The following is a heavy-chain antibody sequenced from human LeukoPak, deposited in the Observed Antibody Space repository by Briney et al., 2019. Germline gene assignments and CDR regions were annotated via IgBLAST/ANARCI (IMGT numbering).Heavy chain of an antibody. Sequence: ASVKVSCKASGYTFTSYGISWVRQAPGQGLEWMGWISAYNGNTNYAQKLQGRVTMTTDTSTSTAYMELRSLRSDDTAVYYCARVRAAADTRSYYYYGMDVWGQGTTVTVSS. J-gene: IGHJ6*02. D-gene: IGHD6-13*01. CDR2: ISAYNGNT. CDR1: GYTFTSYG. V-gene: IGHV1-18*01. CDR3: ARVRAAADTRSYYYYGMDV.